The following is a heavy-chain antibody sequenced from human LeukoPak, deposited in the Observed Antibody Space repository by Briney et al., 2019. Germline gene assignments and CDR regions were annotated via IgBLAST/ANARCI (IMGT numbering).Heavy chain of an antibody. D-gene: IGHD2-2*03. CDR1: GYTFTGYY. CDR2: INPNSGGT. Sequence: GASVKVSCKASGYTFTGYYMHWVRQAPGQGLEWMGWINPNSGGTNYAQKFQGRVTMTRDTSISTAYMELSRLRSDDTAVYYCARAIGYCSSTSPCDRIHAFDIWGQGTMVTVSS. CDR3: ARAIGYCSSTSPCDRIHAFDI. V-gene: IGHV1-2*02. J-gene: IGHJ3*02.